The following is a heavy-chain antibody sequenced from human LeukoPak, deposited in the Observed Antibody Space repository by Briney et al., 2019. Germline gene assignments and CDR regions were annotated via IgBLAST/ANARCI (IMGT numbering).Heavy chain of an antibody. CDR1: GGSISSSSYY. D-gene: IGHD3-9*01. CDR3: ARQKWDILTGYPDY. V-gene: IGHV4-39*01. CDR2: IYYSGST. J-gene: IGHJ4*02. Sequence: PSETLSLTCTVSGGSISSSSYYWGWIRQPPGKGLEWIGSIYYSGSTYYNPSLKSRVTISVDTSKNQFSLKLSSVTAADTAVYYCARQKWDILTGYPDYWSQGTLVTVSS.